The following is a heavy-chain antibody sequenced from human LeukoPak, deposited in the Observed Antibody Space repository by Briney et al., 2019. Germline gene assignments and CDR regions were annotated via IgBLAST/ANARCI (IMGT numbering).Heavy chain of an antibody. V-gene: IGHV4-34*01. CDR2: INQSGST. Sequence: SETLSLTCAVYGGSFSGYYWSWIRQPPGKWLEWIGEINQSGSTNYNPSLKSRVTISVDTSKNQFSLKLSSVTAADTAVYYCASRSVAGTPLRGYYYYMDVWGKGTTVTVSS. J-gene: IGHJ6*03. D-gene: IGHD6-19*01. CDR1: GGSFSGYY. CDR3: ASRSVAGTPLRGYYYYMDV.